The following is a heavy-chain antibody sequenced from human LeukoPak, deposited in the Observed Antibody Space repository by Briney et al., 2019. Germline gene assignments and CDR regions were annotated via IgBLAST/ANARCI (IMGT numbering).Heavy chain of an antibody. V-gene: IGHV1-18*04. Sequence: ASVKVSCKASGYTFTGDYMYWVRQAPGQGLEWMGWISASNGNTNYAEKLQGRVTMTTDRSTSTAYMELRSLRSDDTAVYYCGRDLDYYDSSGSWGQGTLVTVSS. CDR1: GYTFTGDY. CDR2: ISASNGNT. J-gene: IGHJ4*02. CDR3: GRDLDYYDSSGS. D-gene: IGHD3-22*01.